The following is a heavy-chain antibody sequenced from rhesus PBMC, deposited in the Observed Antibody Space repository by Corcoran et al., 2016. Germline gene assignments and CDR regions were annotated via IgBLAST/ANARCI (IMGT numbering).Heavy chain of an antibody. J-gene: IGHJ4*01. CDR2: ISYRGSN. CDR3: AREGSYPDY. Sequence: QLHLQESGPGLVQPSETLSLTCAVSGYSISSGYGWSWIRPPPGNGLDWIVYISYRGSNRYSPSLKSRGTISRDTSKNQFSLKLSSVTAADTGVYYCAREGSYPDYWGQGVLVTVSS. D-gene: IGHD1-44*02. V-gene: IGHV4-122*02. CDR1: GYSISSGYG.